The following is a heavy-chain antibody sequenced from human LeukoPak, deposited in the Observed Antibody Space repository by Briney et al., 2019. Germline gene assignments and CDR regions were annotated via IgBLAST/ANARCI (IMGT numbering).Heavy chain of an antibody. CDR1: GGTFSSYA. V-gene: IGHV1-69*13. Sequence: SVTVSCKASGGTFSSYAISWVRQAPGQGLEWMGGIIPIFGTANYAQKFQGRVTITADESTSTVYMELSSLRSEDTAVYYCARVGRAPYDSSGYWDYWGQGTLVTVSS. J-gene: IGHJ4*02. CDR3: ARVGRAPYDSSGYWDY. CDR2: IIPIFGTA. D-gene: IGHD3-22*01.